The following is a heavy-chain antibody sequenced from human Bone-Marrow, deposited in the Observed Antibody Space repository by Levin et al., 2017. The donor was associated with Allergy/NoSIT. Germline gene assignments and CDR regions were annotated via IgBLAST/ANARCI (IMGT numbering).Heavy chain of an antibody. V-gene: IGHV3-30*04. CDR2: ISYDGSKK. D-gene: IGHD5-24*01. Sequence: PGGSLRLSCAASGFSFSDYSMYWVRQAPGKGLEWVAIISYDGSKKEYAESVKGRFTISRDNSEGTLDLQMNSLEVEDTAAYYCARAGGRDVYRSVDYCGQGSLVTVST. CDR1: GFSFSDYS. J-gene: IGHJ4*02. CDR3: ARAGGRDVYRSVDY.